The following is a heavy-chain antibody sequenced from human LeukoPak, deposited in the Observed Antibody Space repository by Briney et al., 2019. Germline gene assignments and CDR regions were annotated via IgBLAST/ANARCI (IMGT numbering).Heavy chain of an antibody. CDR2: IKQDGSEK. Sequence: GGSLRLSCAASGFTFSSNWMSWVRQAPGKGREWVANIKQDGSEKYYVDSAKGRFTISRDNAKNSLYLQKNSLRAEDTAVYYCARLSAVAATRYYYYGMDVWGQGTTVTVSS. CDR3: ARLSAVAATRYYYYGMDV. D-gene: IGHD2-15*01. CDR1: GFTFSSNW. V-gene: IGHV3-7*03. J-gene: IGHJ6*02.